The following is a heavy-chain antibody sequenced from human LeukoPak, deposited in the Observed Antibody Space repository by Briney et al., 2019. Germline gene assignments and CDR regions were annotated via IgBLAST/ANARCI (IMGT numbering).Heavy chain of an antibody. V-gene: IGHV4-61*01. CDR1: GGSVSSGSYY. Sequence: SETLSLTCTVSGGSVSSGSYYWSWIRQPPGKGLEWIGYIYYSGSTNYNPSLKSRVTISVDTSKNQFSLKLSSVTAADTAVYYCVRDSALWRPDYYYGMDVWGQGTTVTVSS. D-gene: IGHD5-18*01. J-gene: IGHJ6*02. CDR2: IYYSGST. CDR3: VRDSALWRPDYYYGMDV.